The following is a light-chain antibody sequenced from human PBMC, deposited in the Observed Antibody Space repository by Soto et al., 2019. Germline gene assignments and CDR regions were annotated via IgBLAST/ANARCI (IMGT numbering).Light chain of an antibody. J-gene: IGLJ2*01. Sequence: QSALTQPPSASGSPGQSVTISCTGTSSDVGGYNYVSWYQQHPGKAPKLMIYEATTRPSGVPDRFSGSKSGNTASLTVAGLPDDDEDDYSGISYDGSNNVFGGGTKLTVL. CDR1: SSDVGGYNY. V-gene: IGLV2-8*01. CDR2: EAT. CDR3: ISYDGSNNV.